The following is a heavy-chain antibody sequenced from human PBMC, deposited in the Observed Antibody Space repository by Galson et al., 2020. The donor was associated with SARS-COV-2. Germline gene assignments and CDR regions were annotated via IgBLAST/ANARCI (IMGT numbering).Heavy chain of an antibody. CDR2: VKSKTSGGTT. CDR3: TAIKGYGLGSYYIDY. V-gene: IGHV3-15*01. Sequence: GGSLRLSCADPGFSFSDDWMSWVRQAPGKGLEWTGRVKSKTSGGTTDYAAFVKGRFTISRDDSKNTLFLQMNNLQIEDTAVYYCTAIKGYGLGSYYIDYWGQGTLVTVSS. CDR1: GFSFSDDW. D-gene: IGHD3-10*01. J-gene: IGHJ4*02.